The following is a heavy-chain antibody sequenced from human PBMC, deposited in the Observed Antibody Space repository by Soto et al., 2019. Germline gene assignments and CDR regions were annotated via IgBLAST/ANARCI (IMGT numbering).Heavy chain of an antibody. V-gene: IGHV1-69*13. CDR3: ARDQPLRCSSTRCDQGPYYYYVMAV. D-gene: IGHD2-2*01. J-gene: IGHJ6*04. CDR2: IIPIFGTA. Sequence: SVKFSCTSSGATFSSYAISWVRQAPGQGLEWMGGIIPIFGTANYAQKFQGRVTITADESTSTAYMELSSLRSEDTAVYYCARDQPLRCSSTRCDQGPYYYYVMAVLGKGYTVTV. CDR1: GATFSSYA.